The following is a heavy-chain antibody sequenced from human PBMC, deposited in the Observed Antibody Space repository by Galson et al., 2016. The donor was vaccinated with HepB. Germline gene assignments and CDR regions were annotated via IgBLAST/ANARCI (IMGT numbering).Heavy chain of an antibody. J-gene: IGHJ5*02. CDR3: ARGTRLFDP. V-gene: IGHV4-31*03. Sequence: TLSLTCTVSGGSISSGGYYWHWIRQHPGKGLEWNGYIYHSGFTSYSPSLKSRGTISVDTSKNQLSLKLTSVTAADTGVYYCARGTRLFDPWGQGTLVTVSS. CDR2: IYHSGFT. D-gene: IGHD1-1*01. CDR1: GGSISSGGYY.